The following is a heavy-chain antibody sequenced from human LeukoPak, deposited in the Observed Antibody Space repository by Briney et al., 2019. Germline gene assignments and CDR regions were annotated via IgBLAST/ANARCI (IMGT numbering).Heavy chain of an antibody. CDR2: INPNSGGT. CDR3: ARDPVLRFLEWSIYYYYGMDV. D-gene: IGHD3-3*01. V-gene: IGHV1-2*06. Sequence: ASVTVSCKASGYTFTGYYMHWVRQAPGQGLEWMGRINPNSGGTNYAQKFQGRVTMTRDTSISTAYMELSRLRSDDTAVYYCARDPVLRFLEWSIYYYYGMDVWGQGTTVTVSS. J-gene: IGHJ6*02. CDR1: GYTFTGYY.